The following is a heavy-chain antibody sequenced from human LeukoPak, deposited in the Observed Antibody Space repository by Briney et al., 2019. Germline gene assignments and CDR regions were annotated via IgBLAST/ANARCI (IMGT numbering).Heavy chain of an antibody. CDR2: INHSGST. D-gene: IGHD3-22*01. CDR3: ARGTGETYYYDSSGYAFDI. CDR1: GGSFSGYY. V-gene: IGHV4-34*01. Sequence: PSETLSLTCAVYGGSFSGYYWSWIRQPPGKGLEWIGEINHSGSTNYNPSLKSRVTISVDTSKNQFSLELSSVTAADTAVYYCARGTGETYYYDSSGYAFDIWGQGTMVTVSS. J-gene: IGHJ3*02.